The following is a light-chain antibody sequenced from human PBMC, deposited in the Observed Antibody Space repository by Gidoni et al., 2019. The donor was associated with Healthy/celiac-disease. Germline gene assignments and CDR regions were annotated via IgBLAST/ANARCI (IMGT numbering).Light chain of an antibody. CDR1: SSDVGGYNY. J-gene: IGLJ2*01. V-gene: IGLV2-14*03. Sequence: QSALTQPASVSESPGQSITISCTGTSSDVGGYNYVSWYQQLPGKAPKLMIYDVSNRPSGVSNRFSGSKSGNTASLTISGLQAEDEADYYCSSYTSSSTVFGGGTKLTVL. CDR3: SSYTSSSTV. CDR2: DVS.